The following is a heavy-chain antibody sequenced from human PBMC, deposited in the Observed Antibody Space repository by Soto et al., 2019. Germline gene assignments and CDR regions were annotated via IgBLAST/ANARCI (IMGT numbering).Heavy chain of an antibody. Sequence: SETLSLTCTVSGGSISSSGYYWGWIRQPPGQGLEWVGSIYYSGSTYYNPSLKSRVTISVDTSQNQFSLKLSSVTAADTAVYYCARATKLYGSGGSCYPDYWGQGTLVTVSS. CDR3: ARATKLYGSGGSCYPDY. CDR2: IYYSGST. J-gene: IGHJ4*02. D-gene: IGHD2-15*01. V-gene: IGHV4-39*07. CDR1: GGSISSSGYY.